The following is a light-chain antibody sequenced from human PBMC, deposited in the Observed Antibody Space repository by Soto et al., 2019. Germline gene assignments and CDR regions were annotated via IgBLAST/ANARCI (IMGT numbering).Light chain of an antibody. J-gene: IGLJ1*01. CDR3: CSYAGSSTFSYV. CDR1: SSDVGSYNL. V-gene: IGLV2-23*03. CDR2: EGS. Sequence: QSVLTQPASVSGSPGQSITISCTGTSSDVGSYNLVSWYQQHPGKAPKLMIYEGSERPSGVSNRFSGSKSDNTASLTISGLQAEDEADYYCCSYAGSSTFSYVFGTGTKVTVL.